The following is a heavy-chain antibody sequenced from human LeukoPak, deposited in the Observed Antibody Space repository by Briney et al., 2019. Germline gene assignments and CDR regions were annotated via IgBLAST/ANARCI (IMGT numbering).Heavy chain of an antibody. J-gene: IGHJ4*02. CDR2: ISGSGGST. CDR3: AKEVYCSSTSCYRAFDY. D-gene: IGHD2-2*01. CDR1: GFTFSSYA. Sequence: RGSLRLSCAASGFTFSSYAMSWVRQAPGKGLEWVSAISGSGGSTYYADSVKGRFTISRDNSKNTLYLQMNSLRAEDTAVYCCAKEVYCSSTSCYRAFDYWGQGTLVTVSS. V-gene: IGHV3-23*01.